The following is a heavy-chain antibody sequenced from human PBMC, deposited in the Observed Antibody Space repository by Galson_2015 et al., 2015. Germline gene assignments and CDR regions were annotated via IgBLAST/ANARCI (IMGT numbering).Heavy chain of an antibody. J-gene: IGHJ5*02. D-gene: IGHD6-13*01. V-gene: IGHV1-8*01. Sequence: VKVSCRASGYTFTSYDINWVRQATGQGLEWMGWMNPNSGNTGYAQKFQGRVTMTRNTSISTAYMELSSLRSEDTAVYYCARVAAAGIWDWFDPWGQGTLVTVSS. CDR3: ARVAAAGIWDWFDP. CDR1: GYTFTSYD. CDR2: MNPNSGNT.